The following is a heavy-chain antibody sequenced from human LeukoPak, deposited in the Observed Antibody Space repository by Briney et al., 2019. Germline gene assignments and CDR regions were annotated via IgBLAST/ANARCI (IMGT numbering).Heavy chain of an antibody. CDR1: GFTFTSYA. CDR3: AGTIGIAARADY. D-gene: IGHD6-6*01. V-gene: IGHV7-4-1*02. CDR2: ININTANP. Sequence: GASVKVSCKASGFTFTSYAINWVRQAPGQGLEWMGWININTANPTYAQGFTGRFVFFLDTSVSTPYLQISSLKAADTAAYYCAGTIGIAARADYWGQGNLVTVSA. J-gene: IGHJ4*02.